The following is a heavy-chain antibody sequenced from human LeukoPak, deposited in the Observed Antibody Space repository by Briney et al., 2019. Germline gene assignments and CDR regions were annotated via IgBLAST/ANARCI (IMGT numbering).Heavy chain of an antibody. CDR2: ISSSSSTI. CDR1: GFTFSSYS. D-gene: IGHD2-2*01. V-gene: IGHV3-48*04. Sequence: GGSLRLSCAASGFTFSSYSMNWVRQAPGKGLEWVSSISSSSSTIYYADSVKGRFTISRDNAKNSLYLQMNSLRAEDTAVYYCARAQTLRGFVVVPAARFDYWGQGTLVTVSS. CDR3: ARAQTLRGFVVVPAARFDY. J-gene: IGHJ4*02.